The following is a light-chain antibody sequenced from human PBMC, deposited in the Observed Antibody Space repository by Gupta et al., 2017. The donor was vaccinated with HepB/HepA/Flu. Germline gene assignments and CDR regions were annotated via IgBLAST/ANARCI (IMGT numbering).Light chain of an antibody. J-gene: IGLJ3*02. Sequence: QFILTQPPSVSGDPAQRATMPCTGSGSNIGTGYDLHWYQQLPGTAPKLIIFDNPDRPSGVPDRFSGANSGTSAALAITGLQVEEEAVYHCQSDDHRRSCWVFGGGTKLTVL. V-gene: IGLV1-40*01. CDR1: GSNIGTGYD. CDR3: QSDDHRRSCWV. CDR2: DNP.